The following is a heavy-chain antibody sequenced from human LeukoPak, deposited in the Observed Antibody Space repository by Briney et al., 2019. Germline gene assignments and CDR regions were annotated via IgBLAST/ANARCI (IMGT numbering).Heavy chain of an antibody. Sequence: GGSLRLSCAASGFTVSSNYMSWVRQAPGKGLEWVSVIYSGGSTYYADSVKGRFTISRDNSKNTLYLQMNSLRAEDTAVYYCAREGHRNSYGYLDAFDIWGQGTMVTVSS. CDR1: GFTVSSNY. V-gene: IGHV3-66*01. CDR3: AREGHRNSYGYLDAFDI. D-gene: IGHD5-18*01. J-gene: IGHJ3*02. CDR2: IYSGGST.